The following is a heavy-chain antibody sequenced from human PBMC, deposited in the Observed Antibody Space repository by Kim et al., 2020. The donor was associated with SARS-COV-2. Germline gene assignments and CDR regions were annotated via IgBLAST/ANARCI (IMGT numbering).Heavy chain of an antibody. D-gene: IGHD5-12*01. J-gene: IGHJ4*02. CDR3: ARIYDGGDY. Sequence: GDSVYSADSVKGRITISRANAKNSLYLQMNSLRADDTAVYYCARIYDGGDYWGQGTLVTVSS. CDR2: GDSV. V-gene: IGHV3-11*01.